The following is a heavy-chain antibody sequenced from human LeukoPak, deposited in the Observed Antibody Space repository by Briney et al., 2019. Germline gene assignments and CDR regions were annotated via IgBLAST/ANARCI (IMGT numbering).Heavy chain of an antibody. V-gene: IGHV4-28*01. CDR2: IYYSGST. Sequence: SDTLSLTCAVSGYSISSSNWWGWVRQPPGKGLEWIGHIYYSGSTYYNPSLKSRVTMSVDTSKSQFSLKLSSVTAVDTAVYYCASVVPAASMAFDPWGQGNLVTVSS. CDR3: ASVVPAASMAFDP. D-gene: IGHD2-2*01. CDR1: GYSISSSNW. J-gene: IGHJ5*02.